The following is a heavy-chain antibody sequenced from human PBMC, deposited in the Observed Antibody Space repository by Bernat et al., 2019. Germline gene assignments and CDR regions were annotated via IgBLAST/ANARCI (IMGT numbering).Heavy chain of an antibody. CDR2: ILYDGSNK. CDR1: GFTFSSYG. J-gene: IGHJ6*02. D-gene: IGHD2-2*01. V-gene: IGHV3-33*01. CDR3: ARDPDCSSTSCYYYGMDV. Sequence: QVQLVESGGGVVQPGRSLRLSCAASGFTFSSYGMHWVRQAPGKGLEWVAVILYDGSNKYYGESVKRRFTISRDNSKNTLYLQMNSLRAEDTAVYYCARDPDCSSTSCYYYGMDVWGQGTTVTVSS.